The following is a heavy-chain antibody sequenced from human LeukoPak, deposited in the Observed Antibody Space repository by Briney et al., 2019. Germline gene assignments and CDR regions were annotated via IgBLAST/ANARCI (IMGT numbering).Heavy chain of an antibody. CDR3: ARRGDTPMIGDY. CDR1: GFTSSSYG. J-gene: IGHJ4*02. V-gene: IGHV3-48*01. CDR2: LSNTNMI. Sequence: PGGSLRLSCAASGFTSSSYGMNWVRQAPGKGLEWLSYLSNTNMIHYADSVKGRFTISRDNAKNSLYLQMDGLRAEDTAVYYCARRGDTPMIGDYWGQGTLVTVSS. D-gene: IGHD5-18*01.